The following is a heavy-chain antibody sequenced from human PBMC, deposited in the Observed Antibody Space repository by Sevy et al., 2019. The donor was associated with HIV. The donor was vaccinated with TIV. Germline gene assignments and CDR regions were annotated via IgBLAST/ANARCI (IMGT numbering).Heavy chain of an antibody. CDR3: ARSSYCGGDCYSYWYFDL. CDR1: GGSISGAGYY. D-gene: IGHD2-21*02. CDR2: IYNSGNT. Sequence: SETLSLTCTVSGGSISGAGYYWSWIRQHPEKGLEWIGYIYNSGNTYYHPSLKSRVTISVDTSKNHLSLKLNSVTAADTAVYHCARSSYCGGDCYSYWYFDLWGRGTLVTVSS. J-gene: IGHJ2*01. V-gene: IGHV4-31*03.